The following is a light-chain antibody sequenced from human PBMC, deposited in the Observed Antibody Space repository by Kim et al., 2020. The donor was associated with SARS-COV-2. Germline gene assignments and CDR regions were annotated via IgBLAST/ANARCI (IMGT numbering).Light chain of an antibody. CDR1: GGAFASSD. Sequence: GRPVTSSCTRSGGAFASSDVQWYQQRPGSVPTTVIFEDYQRPSGVPDRFSGSVDSSSNSASLTISGLKTEDEADYYCQSYDGTNAVCGGGTQLTVL. V-gene: IGLV6-57*03. CDR2: EDY. CDR3: QSYDGTNAV. J-gene: IGLJ3*02.